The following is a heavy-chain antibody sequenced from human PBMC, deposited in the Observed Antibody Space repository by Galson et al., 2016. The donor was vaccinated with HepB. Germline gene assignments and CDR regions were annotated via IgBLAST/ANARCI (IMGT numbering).Heavy chain of an antibody. D-gene: IGHD2-15*01. CDR2: TYYRSKWYN. CDR3: ARGPGHCSGGSCYSGGMDV. CDR1: GDSVSSNSAA. V-gene: IGHV6-1*01. J-gene: IGHJ6*02. Sequence: CAISGDSVSSNSAAWNWIRQSPSRGLEWLGRTYYRSKWYNDYALSVKSRTTINPDTSKNQFSLHLTSVTPEDTAVYYCARGPGHCSGGSCYSGGMDVWGQGTTVTVSS.